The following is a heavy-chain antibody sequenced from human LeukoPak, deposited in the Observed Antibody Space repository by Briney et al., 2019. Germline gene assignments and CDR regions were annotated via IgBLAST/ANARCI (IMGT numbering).Heavy chain of an antibody. D-gene: IGHD2-8*01. CDR3: TRAGYCSNGVCYNWFDP. J-gene: IGHJ5*02. Sequence: GRSLRLSCTASGFIFGDYAMSWVRQAPGKGLEWVGFIRSKAYGCTTEYAASVKGRFTISRDDSKSIAYLQMNSLKTEDTAVYYCTRAGYCSNGVCYNWFDPWGQGTLVTVSS. V-gene: IGHV3-49*04. CDR2: IRSKAYGCTT. CDR1: GFIFGDYA.